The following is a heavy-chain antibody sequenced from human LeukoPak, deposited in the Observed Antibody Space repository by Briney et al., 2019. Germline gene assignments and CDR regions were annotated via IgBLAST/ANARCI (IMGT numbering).Heavy chain of an antibody. Sequence: GASVKVSCKASGYTFTSYAMNWVRQAPGQGLEWMGWINTNTGNPTYAQGFTGRFVFSLDTSVSTAYLQISSLKAEDTAVYYCARVFAAVAYNWFDPWGQGTLVTVSS. CDR2: INTNTGNP. V-gene: IGHV7-4-1*02. CDR3: ARVFAAVAYNWFDP. CDR1: GYTFTSYA. D-gene: IGHD6-25*01. J-gene: IGHJ5*02.